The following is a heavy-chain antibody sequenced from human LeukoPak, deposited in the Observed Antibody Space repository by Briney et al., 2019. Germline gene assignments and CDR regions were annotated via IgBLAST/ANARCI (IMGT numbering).Heavy chain of an antibody. V-gene: IGHV3-21*01. CDR2: ISSSSSYI. J-gene: IGHJ6*02. CDR3: ASGGQAYGMDV. CDR1: GFTFSSYA. D-gene: IGHD3-10*01. Sequence: PGGSLRLSCAASGFTFSSYAMNWVRQAPGKGLEWVSSISSSSSYIYYADSVKGRFTISRDNAKNSLYLQMNSLRAEDTAVYYCASGGQAYGMDVWGQGTTVTVSS.